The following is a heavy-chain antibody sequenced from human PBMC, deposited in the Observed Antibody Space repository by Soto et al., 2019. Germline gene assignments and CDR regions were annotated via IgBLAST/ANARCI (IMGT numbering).Heavy chain of an antibody. V-gene: IGHV3-48*01. CDR3: ATSLGQWRVYKGALDV. J-gene: IGHJ6*02. D-gene: IGHD6-19*01. CDR1: GFTFSAYR. Sequence: EVHLVESGGGLVQPGGSLRLSCVASGFTFSAYRMNWVRQAPGKGLEWVSYIGTNGNPIYQADSVKGRFTITRDDAHNSLYLEMNSLRADDTGVYYCATSLGQWRVYKGALDVWGQGTTVTVSS. CDR2: IGTNGNPI.